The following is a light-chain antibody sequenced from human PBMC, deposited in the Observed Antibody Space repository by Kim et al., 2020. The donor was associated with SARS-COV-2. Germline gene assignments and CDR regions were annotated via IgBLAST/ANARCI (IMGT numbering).Light chain of an antibody. J-gene: IGKJ5*01. V-gene: IGKV1D-16*01. Sequence: ASVGDTVTLTCRASQGISGWLVWYQQGPDKPPTYLIYEASTLQSGVPSRFSCSGSGTDFTLTISGLQPEDFATYYCLQYDTYPISFGQGTRLEIK. CDR2: EAS. CDR1: QGISGW. CDR3: LQYDTYPIS.